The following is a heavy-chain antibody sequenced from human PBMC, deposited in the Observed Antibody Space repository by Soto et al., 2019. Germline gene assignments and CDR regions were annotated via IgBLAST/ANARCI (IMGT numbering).Heavy chain of an antibody. J-gene: IGHJ6*02. Sequence: SVKVSCKASGGTFSSYAISWVRQAPGQGLEWMGGIIPIFGTANYAQKFQGRVTITADESTSTAYMELSSLRSEDTAVYYCASCYDSSGYYSRYYYYGMDVWGQGTTVTVSS. CDR3: ASCYDSSGYYSRYYYYGMDV. CDR2: IIPIFGTA. V-gene: IGHV1-69*13. CDR1: GGTFSSYA. D-gene: IGHD3-22*01.